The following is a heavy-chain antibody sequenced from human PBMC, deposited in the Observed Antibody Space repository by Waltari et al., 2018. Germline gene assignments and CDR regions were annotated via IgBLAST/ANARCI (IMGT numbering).Heavy chain of an antibody. CDR1: GFTFRDYG. V-gene: IGHV3-49*04. CDR2: IRNRVYGGTT. CDR3: TRDLASTYGDALDY. Sequence: LIESGGGLVQPGRSLRLSCRVSGFTFRDYGMSWVRQAPGKGLEWVCFIRNRVYGGTTEYAASVRGRFSISRDDSKGIVYLQMNSLKTEDTAVYYCTRDLASTYGDALDYWGQGVLVTVSS. J-gene: IGHJ4*02. D-gene: IGHD4-17*01.